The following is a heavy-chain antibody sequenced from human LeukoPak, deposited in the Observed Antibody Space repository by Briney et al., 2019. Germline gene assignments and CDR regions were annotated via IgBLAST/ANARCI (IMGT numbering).Heavy chain of an antibody. Sequence: GGSLRLSCAASGFTFSSYAMHWVRQAPGKGLEWVAFIRYDGSNKYYADSVKGRFTISRDNSKNTLYLQMNSLRAEDTAVYYCAKVRGPYYYDSSGYLAALDYWGQGTLVTVSS. D-gene: IGHD3-22*01. CDR2: IRYDGSNK. J-gene: IGHJ4*02. CDR1: GFTFSSYA. CDR3: AKVRGPYYYDSSGYLAALDY. V-gene: IGHV3-30*02.